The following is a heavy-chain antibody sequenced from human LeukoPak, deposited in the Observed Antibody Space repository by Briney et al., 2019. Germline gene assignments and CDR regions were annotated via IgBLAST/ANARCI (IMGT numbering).Heavy chain of an antibody. D-gene: IGHD3-10*01. CDR3: AKEGGWGITMVRGVIIPDRSLDY. Sequence: ASVKVSCKASGYTFTSYYMHWVRQAPGQGLEWMGIINPSGGSTSYAQKFQGRVTMTRDMSTSTVYMELSSLRAEDTAVYYCAKEGGWGITMVRGVIIPDRSLDYWGQGTLVTVSS. J-gene: IGHJ4*02. CDR1: GYTFTSYY. CDR2: INPSGGST. V-gene: IGHV1-46*01.